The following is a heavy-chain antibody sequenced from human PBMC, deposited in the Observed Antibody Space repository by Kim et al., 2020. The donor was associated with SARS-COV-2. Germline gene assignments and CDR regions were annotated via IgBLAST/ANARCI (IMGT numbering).Heavy chain of an antibody. CDR1: GFTFSSYA. Sequence: GGSLRLFCAASGFTFSSYAMSWVRQAPGKGLEWVSAISGSGGSTYYADSVKGRFTISRDNSKNTLYLQMNSLRAEDTAVYYCAKDWGTMVRGVIITSYYYGMDVWGQGTTVTVSS. J-gene: IGHJ6*02. D-gene: IGHD3-10*01. CDR3: AKDWGTMVRGVIITSYYYGMDV. CDR2: ISGSGGST. V-gene: IGHV3-23*01.